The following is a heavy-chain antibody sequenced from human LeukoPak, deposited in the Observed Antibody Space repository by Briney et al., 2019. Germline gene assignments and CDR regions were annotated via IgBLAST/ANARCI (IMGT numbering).Heavy chain of an antibody. Sequence: SETLSLTCTVSGDSISSSNYYWGWIRQPPRKGLEWIGIIHFSGSTDYNPSLQSRVTVSVDTSKNQLSLRLRFVTAADTAIYYCASHGYCSSTSCYPDFWGQGTLVTVSS. CDR2: IHFSGST. CDR3: ASHGYCSSTSCYPDF. CDR1: GDSISSSNYY. J-gene: IGHJ4*02. D-gene: IGHD2-2*03. V-gene: IGHV4-39*01.